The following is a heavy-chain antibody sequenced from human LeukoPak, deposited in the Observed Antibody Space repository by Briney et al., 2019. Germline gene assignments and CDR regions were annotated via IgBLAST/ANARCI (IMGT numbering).Heavy chain of an antibody. D-gene: IGHD5-18*01. CDR3: ARGERVTAMATQGFYYYCYMDV. V-gene: IGHV1-8*03. Sequence: ASVKVSCKASGYTFTSYDINWVRQATGQGLEWMGWMNPNSGNTGYAQKFQGRVTITRNTSISTAYMELSSLRSEDTAVYYCARGERVTAMATQGFYYYCYMDVWGKGTTVTVSS. CDR1: GYTFTSYD. CDR2: MNPNSGNT. J-gene: IGHJ6*03.